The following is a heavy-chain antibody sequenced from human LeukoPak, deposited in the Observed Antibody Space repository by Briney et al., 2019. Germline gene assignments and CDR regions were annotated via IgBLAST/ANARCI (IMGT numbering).Heavy chain of an antibody. CDR3: AKPGADYGGSPPLGNVFDY. Sequence: GRSLRLSCAASGFSFSSYGMHWVRQAGKGLEWVAVISYDGIDQYYADSVKGRFTISRDNSKNTLYLQMNSLRPEDTAVYYCAKPGADYGGSPPLGNVFDYWGQGTLVTVSS. J-gene: IGHJ4*02. CDR1: GFSFSSYG. D-gene: IGHD4-23*01. V-gene: IGHV3-30*18. CDR2: ISYDGIDQ.